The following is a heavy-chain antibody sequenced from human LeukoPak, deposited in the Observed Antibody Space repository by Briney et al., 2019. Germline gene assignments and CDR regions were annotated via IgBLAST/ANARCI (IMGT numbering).Heavy chain of an antibody. J-gene: IGHJ5*02. CDR2: INHSGST. CDR3: ATPSTGGRFDP. V-gene: IGHV4-34*01. Sequence: PSETLSLTCAVYGGSFSGYYWSWIRQPPGKGLEWIGEINHSGSTNYNQSLESRVTISVDTSKNQFSLKLSSVTAADTAVYYCATPSTGGRFDPWGQGTLVTVSS. CDR1: GGSFSGYY. D-gene: IGHD1-14*01.